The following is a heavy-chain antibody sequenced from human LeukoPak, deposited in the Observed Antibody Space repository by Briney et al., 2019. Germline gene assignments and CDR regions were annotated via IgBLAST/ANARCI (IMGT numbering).Heavy chain of an antibody. CDR2: INTNTGNP. J-gene: IGHJ4*02. V-gene: IGHV7-4-1*02. Sequence: ASVKVSCKASGYTFTSYDINWVRQAPGQGLEWMGWINTNTGNPTYAQGFTGRFVFSLDTSVSTAYLQISSLKAEDTAVYYCARDSSGWYGGDFDYWGQGTLVTVSS. D-gene: IGHD6-19*01. CDR3: ARDSSGWYGGDFDY. CDR1: GYTFTSYD.